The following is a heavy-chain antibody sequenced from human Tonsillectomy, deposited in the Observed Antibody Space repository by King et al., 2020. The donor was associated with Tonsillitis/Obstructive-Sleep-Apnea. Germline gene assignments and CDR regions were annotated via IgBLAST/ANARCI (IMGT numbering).Heavy chain of an antibody. Sequence: VQLVESGGGLEQPGGSLRLSCTASGFTFSSYAMSWVRQTPGKGLEWVSTISSSGDRTFYADSVKARFNISRDNAKNTFFLQMNSLRADDTAVYYCAKRSVGPAAPFFDYWGQGTLVTVSS. CDR3: AKRSVGPAAPFFDY. CDR1: GFTFSSYA. D-gene: IGHD2-2*01. V-gene: IGHV3-23*04. J-gene: IGHJ4*02. CDR2: ISSSGDRT.